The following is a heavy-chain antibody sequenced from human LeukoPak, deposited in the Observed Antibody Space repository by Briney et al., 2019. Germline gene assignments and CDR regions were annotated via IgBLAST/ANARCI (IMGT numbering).Heavy chain of an antibody. D-gene: IGHD6-13*01. J-gene: IGHJ4*02. CDR2: IRSETYGGTT. CDR3: TRDRGSSWQDSDYFDY. Sequence: GGSLRLSCAASGFTFSSYGMHWVRQAPGKGLEWVGFIRSETYGGTTEYAASVKGRFTISRDDSKNIAYLQMNSLKTEDTAVYYCTRDRGSSWQDSDYFDYWGQGTLVTVSS. CDR1: GFTFSSYG. V-gene: IGHV3-49*04.